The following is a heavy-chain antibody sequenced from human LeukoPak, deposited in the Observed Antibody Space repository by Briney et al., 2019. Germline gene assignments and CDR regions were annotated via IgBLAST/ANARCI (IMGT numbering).Heavy chain of an antibody. J-gene: IGHJ4*02. Sequence: SETLSLTCTVSGGSISSSSYYWGWIRQPPGKGLEWIGSIYYSGSTYYNPSLKSRVTISVDTSKNQFSLKLSSVTAADTAVYYCVSSFGGYLDYWGQGTLVTVSS. D-gene: IGHD4-23*01. CDR3: VSSFGGYLDY. CDR1: GGSISSSSYY. V-gene: IGHV4-39*01. CDR2: IYYSGST.